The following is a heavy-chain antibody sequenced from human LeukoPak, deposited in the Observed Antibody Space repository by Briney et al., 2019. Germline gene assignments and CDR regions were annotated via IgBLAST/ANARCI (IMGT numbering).Heavy chain of an antibody. CDR3: ARGSAYYYDGSGYYSGY. D-gene: IGHD3-22*01. J-gene: IGHJ4*02. Sequence: ASVKVSCKASGGTFSSYAISWVRQAPGQGLEWMGGIIPIFGTANYAQKFQGRVTITADESTSTAYMELSSLRSEDTAVYYCARGSAYYYDGSGYYSGYWGQGTLVTVSS. CDR1: GGTFSSYA. V-gene: IGHV1-69*13. CDR2: IIPIFGTA.